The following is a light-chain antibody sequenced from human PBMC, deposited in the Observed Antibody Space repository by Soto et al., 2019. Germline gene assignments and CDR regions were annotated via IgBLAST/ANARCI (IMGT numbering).Light chain of an antibody. J-gene: IGKJ1*01. V-gene: IGKV3-20*01. CDR2: GSS. CDR3: QQYAGSLSWT. Sequence: EVVMTQSPATLSVSPGEGVTLSCRANQGIGDTLAWYQHKPGQTPRLLIYGSSIRATGIPDRFSGSGSGTDFTLTISRLEPEDFAVYYCQQYAGSLSWTFGQGTKVDIK. CDR1: QGIGDT.